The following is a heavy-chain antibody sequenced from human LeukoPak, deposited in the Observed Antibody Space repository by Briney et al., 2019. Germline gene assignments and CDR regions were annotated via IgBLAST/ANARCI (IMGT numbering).Heavy chain of an antibody. Sequence: ASVKVSCKASGYTFTGYYMHWVRQAPGQGLEWMGWINPNSGGTNYAQEFQGRVTMTRDTSISTAYMELSRLRSDDTAVYYCARDLRYFDWFPENYYYYYGMDVWGQGTTVTVSS. CDR3: ARDLRYFDWFPENYYYYYGMDV. V-gene: IGHV1-2*02. CDR2: INPNSGGT. CDR1: GYTFTGYY. D-gene: IGHD3-9*01. J-gene: IGHJ6*02.